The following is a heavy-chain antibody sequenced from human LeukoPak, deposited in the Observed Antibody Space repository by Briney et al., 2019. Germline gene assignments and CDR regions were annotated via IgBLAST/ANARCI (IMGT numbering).Heavy chain of an antibody. V-gene: IGHV3-23*01. CDR2: ISGSGGST. Sequence: GGSLRLSCAASGSTFSSYAMSWVRQAPGKGLEWVSAISGSGGSTYYADSVKGRFTISRDNSKNTLYLQMNSLRAEDTAVYYCAKGGGDYVYYYYYMDVWGKGTTVTVSS. CDR3: AKGGGDYVYYYYYMDV. J-gene: IGHJ6*03. D-gene: IGHD4-17*01. CDR1: GSTFSSYA.